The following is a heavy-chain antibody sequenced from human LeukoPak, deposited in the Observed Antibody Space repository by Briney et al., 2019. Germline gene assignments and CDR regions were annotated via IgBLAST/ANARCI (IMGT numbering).Heavy chain of an antibody. J-gene: IGHJ4*02. CDR3: ARGGGPYYYEGMGDY. CDR2: ISGSGGST. D-gene: IGHD3-22*01. V-gene: IGHV3-23*01. Sequence: GGSLRLSCAASGFTFSSYAMSWARQAPRKGLEWVSAISGSGGSTYYADSVKGRFTISRDNSKNTLYLQMNSLRAEDTAVYYCARGGGPYYYEGMGDYWGQGTLVTVSS. CDR1: GFTFSSYA.